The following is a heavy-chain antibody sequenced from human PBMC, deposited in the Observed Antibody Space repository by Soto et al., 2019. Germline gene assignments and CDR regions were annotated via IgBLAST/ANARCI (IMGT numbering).Heavy chain of an antibody. CDR1: GYTFTSYG. CDR3: AGGPGGGSDFATEGDY. J-gene: IGHJ4*02. CDR2: ISAYNGNT. D-gene: IGHD3-10*01. V-gene: IGHV1-18*01. Sequence: QVQLVQSGAEVKKPGASVKVSCKASGYTFTSYGISWVRQAPGQGLEWMGWISAYNGNTNYAQKLQGRVTMTTDTSTSTAYRGLRSLGSDDPAVDYWAGGPGGGSDFATEGDYWGQGTLVTVSS.